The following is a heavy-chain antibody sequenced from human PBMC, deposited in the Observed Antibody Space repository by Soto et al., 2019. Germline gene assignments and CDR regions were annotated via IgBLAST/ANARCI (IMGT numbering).Heavy chain of an antibody. D-gene: IGHD3-3*01. CDR3: TTDNYNFWSDAFDI. CDR2: IKSKTDGGTT. J-gene: IGHJ3*02. Sequence: LRLSCAASGFTFSNAWMSWVRQAPGKGLEWVGRIKSKTDGGTTDYAAPVKGRFTISRDDSKNTLYLQMNSLKTEDTAVYYCTTDNYNFWSDAFDIWGQGTMVT. CDR1: GFTFSNAW. V-gene: IGHV3-15*01.